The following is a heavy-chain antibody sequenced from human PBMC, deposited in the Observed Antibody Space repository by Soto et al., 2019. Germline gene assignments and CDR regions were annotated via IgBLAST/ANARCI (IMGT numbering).Heavy chain of an antibody. J-gene: IGHJ1*01. V-gene: IGHV4-31*03. CDR2: IYYSGST. D-gene: IGHD2-15*01. Sequence: SETLSLTCTVSGGSISSGGYYWSWIRQHPGKGLEWIGYIYYSGSTYYNPSLKSRVTISVDTSKNQFSLKLSSVTAADTAVYYCARLQRGYCSGGSCYSEYFQHWGQGTLVTVS. CDR3: ARLQRGYCSGGSCYSEYFQH. CDR1: GGSISSGGYY.